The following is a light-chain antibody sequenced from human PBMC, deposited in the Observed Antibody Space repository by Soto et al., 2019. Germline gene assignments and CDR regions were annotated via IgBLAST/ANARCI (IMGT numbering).Light chain of an antibody. Sequence: DIQLTHSPSTLSASVVGRVTITCRASQSISSWLAWYQQKPGEAPKLLIYDASSLESGVPSRFSGSGSGTEFTLTISSLQPDDFATYYCQQYNSYTWTFGQGTKVDI. CDR2: DAS. J-gene: IGKJ1*01. CDR3: QQYNSYTWT. CDR1: QSISSW. V-gene: IGKV1-5*01.